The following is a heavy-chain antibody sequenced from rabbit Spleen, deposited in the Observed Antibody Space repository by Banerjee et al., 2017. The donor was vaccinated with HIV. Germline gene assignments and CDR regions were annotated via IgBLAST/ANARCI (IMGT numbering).Heavy chain of an antibody. D-gene: IGHD8-1*01. V-gene: IGHV1S47*01. CDR3: ARDGAGGSYFAL. Sequence: QEQLTETGGGLVQPGGSLKLSCKASGFDFSRYGVSWVRQAPGKGLEWIGYIDPVFGSTYYASWVNGRFSISRENAQNTVFLQMTSLTAADTATYFCARDGAGGSYFALWGQGTLVTVS. CDR2: IDPVFGST. CDR1: GFDFSRYG. J-gene: IGHJ4*01.